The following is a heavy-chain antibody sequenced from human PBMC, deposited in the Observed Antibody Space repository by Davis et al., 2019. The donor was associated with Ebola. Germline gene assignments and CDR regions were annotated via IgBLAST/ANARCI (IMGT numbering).Heavy chain of an antibody. V-gene: IGHV1-69*04. CDR1: GGTFSSYA. Sequence: SVKVSCKASGGTFSSYAISWVRQAPGQGLEWMGRIIPILGIANYAQKFQGRVTITADKSTSTAYMELSSLRSEDTAVYYCATSLVPAAFYYYYGMDVWGQGTTVTVSS. CDR3: ATSLVPAAFYYYYGMDV. D-gene: IGHD2-2*01. CDR2: IIPILGIA. J-gene: IGHJ6*02.